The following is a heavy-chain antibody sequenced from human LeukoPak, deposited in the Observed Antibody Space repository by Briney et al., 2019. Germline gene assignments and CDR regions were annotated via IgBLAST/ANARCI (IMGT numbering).Heavy chain of an antibody. V-gene: IGHV3-48*03. CDR3: ARWGVTAIY. CDR1: GFTFSSYE. D-gene: IGHD2-21*02. Sequence: PGGSLRLSCAASGFTFSSYEMKWVRRAPGKGGEGVSYISSSGSIIDYADTVEGRFTISRDNAKISLYLQMNSLRAEDTAVYYCARWGVTAIYWGQGTLVTVSS. J-gene: IGHJ4*02. CDR2: ISSSGSII.